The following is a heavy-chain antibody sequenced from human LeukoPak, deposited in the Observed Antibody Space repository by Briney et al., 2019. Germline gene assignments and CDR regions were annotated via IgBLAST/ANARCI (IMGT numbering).Heavy chain of an antibody. D-gene: IGHD3-3*01. Sequence: ASVTVSCKASGYTFTGYYMHWVRQAPGQGLEWMGRINPSSGGTNYAQKFQGRVTMTRDTPISTAYMELSRLRSDDTAVYYCARSRFGVVIDDYWGQGTLVTVSS. CDR2: INPSSGGT. CDR3: ARSRFGVVIDDY. V-gene: IGHV1-2*06. CDR1: GYTFTGYY. J-gene: IGHJ4*02.